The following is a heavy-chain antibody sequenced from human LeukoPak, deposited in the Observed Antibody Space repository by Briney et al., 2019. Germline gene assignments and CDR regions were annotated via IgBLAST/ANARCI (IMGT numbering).Heavy chain of an antibody. CDR2: ISGSGDTT. Sequence: AGGSLRLSCAASGFTFSSYAMSWVRQAPGKGLEGVSTISGSGDTTYYADSVKGRFTISRDNSKSTLYLQMNSLRAEDTAVYYCVKDAAVAAPWYLDYWGQGSLVTVSS. V-gene: IGHV3-23*01. CDR1: GFTFSSYA. D-gene: IGHD2-15*01. J-gene: IGHJ4*02. CDR3: VKDAAVAAPWYLDY.